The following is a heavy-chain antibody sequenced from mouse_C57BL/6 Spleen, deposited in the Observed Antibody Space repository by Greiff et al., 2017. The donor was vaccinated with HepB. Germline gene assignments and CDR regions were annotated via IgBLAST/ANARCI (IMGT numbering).Heavy chain of an antibody. CDR2: INPNNGGT. V-gene: IGHV1-18*01. CDR1: GYTFTDYN. J-gene: IGHJ4*01. Sequence: EVQLQQSGPELVKPGASVKIPCKASGYTFTDYNMDWVKQSHGKSLEWIGDINPNNGGTIYNQKFKGKATLTVDKSSSTAYMELRSLTSEDTAVYYCARKGYYGSSQYYYAMDYWGQGTSVTVSS. D-gene: IGHD1-1*01. CDR3: ARKGYYGSSQYYYAMDY.